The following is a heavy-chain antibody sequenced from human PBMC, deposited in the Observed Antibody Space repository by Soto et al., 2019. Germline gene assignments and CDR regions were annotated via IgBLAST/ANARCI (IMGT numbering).Heavy chain of an antibody. D-gene: IGHD3-22*01. CDR1: GGSISSSDYY. J-gene: IGHJ4*02. Sequence: QLQLQESGPGLVKPSETLSLTCTVSGGSISSSDYYWGWIRQPPGKELEWIGTISYSGITYYNPSLKSRVTISVDTYKNQFSLKLNSVTAADTAVHYCARRYSCGYAWRNWGQGPLVTVSS. V-gene: IGHV4-39*01. CDR2: ISYSGIT. CDR3: ARRYSCGYAWRN.